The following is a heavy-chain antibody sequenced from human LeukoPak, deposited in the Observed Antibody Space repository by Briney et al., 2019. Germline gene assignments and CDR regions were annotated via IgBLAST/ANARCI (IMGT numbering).Heavy chain of an antibody. Sequence: GGSLRLSCAASGFTFNSYWMTWVRQAPGKGLEWVADIKQDGSDKYYAGSVKGRSTFSRDNAKNSLYLQMNSLRAEDTAVYFCARYNSAWKTDDYWGQGTLVTVSS. D-gene: IGHD6-19*01. CDR2: IKQDGSDK. CDR1: GFTFNSYW. J-gene: IGHJ4*02. CDR3: ARYNSAWKTDDY. V-gene: IGHV3-7*03.